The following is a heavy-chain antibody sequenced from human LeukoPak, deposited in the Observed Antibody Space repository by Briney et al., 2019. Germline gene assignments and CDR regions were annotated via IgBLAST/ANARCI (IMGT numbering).Heavy chain of an antibody. J-gene: IGHJ5*02. D-gene: IGHD3-3*01. Sequence: SETLSLTCTVSGGSISSYYWSWIRQPPGKGLEWIGYIYTSGSTNYNPSLKSRVTISVDTSKNQFSLKLSSVTAADTAVYYCARREAVYDFWSGYCVNWFDPWGQGTLVTVSS. V-gene: IGHV4-4*09. CDR3: ARREAVYDFWSGYCVNWFDP. CDR2: IYTSGST. CDR1: GGSISSYY.